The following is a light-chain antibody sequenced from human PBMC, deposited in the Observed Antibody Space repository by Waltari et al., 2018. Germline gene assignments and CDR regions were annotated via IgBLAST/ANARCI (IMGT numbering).Light chain of an antibody. Sequence: DIQMTQSPSSLSASVGDRVTITCRASQSIAGYLNWYQQKPGKAPKLLIYAASTLQSGVPSRFSGSGSGTDFTLTISSLQPEDFATYYCQRSYTPPSTFGQGTKLEIK. CDR1: QSIAGY. J-gene: IGKJ2*01. CDR3: QRSYTPPST. V-gene: IGKV1-39*01. CDR2: AAS.